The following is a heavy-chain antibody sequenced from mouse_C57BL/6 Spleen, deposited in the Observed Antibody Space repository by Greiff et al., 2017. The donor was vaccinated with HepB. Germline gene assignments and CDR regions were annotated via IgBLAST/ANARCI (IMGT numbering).Heavy chain of an antibody. CDR2: IWSGGST. D-gene: IGHD2-4*01. CDR3: ARKGDYDRHYYAMDY. V-gene: IGHV2-2*02. J-gene: IGHJ4*01. Sequence: QVQLQQSGPGLVQPSQSLSITCTVSRFSLTSYGVHWVRQSPGKGLEWLGVIWSGGSTDYNAAFISRLSISKDNSKSQVFFKMNSLQATDTAIYYCARKGDYDRHYYAMDYWGQGTSVTVAS. CDR1: RFSLTSYG.